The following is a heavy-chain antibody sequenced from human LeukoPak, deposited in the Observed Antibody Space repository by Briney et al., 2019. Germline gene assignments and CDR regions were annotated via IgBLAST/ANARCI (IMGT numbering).Heavy chain of an antibody. Sequence: PSETLSLTCAVYGGSFSGYYWSWIRQPPGKGLEWIGEINHSGSTNYNPSLKSRVTISVDTSKNQFSLKLSSVTAADTAVYYCARGSHRNSYGPIFDYWGQGTLVTVSS. CDR2: INHSGST. CDR3: ARGSHRNSYGPIFDY. V-gene: IGHV4-34*01. J-gene: IGHJ4*02. D-gene: IGHD5-18*01. CDR1: GGSFSGYY.